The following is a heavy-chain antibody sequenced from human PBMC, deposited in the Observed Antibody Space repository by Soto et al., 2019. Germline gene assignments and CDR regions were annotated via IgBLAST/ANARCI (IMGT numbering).Heavy chain of an antibody. Sequence: QVQLVQSGAEVKKPGASVKVSCKASGYTFTSYYMHWVRQAPGQGLEWMEIINPSGGSTSYAQKFQGRVTMTRDTSTSTVYMELSSLRSEDTAVYYCARDRLDITSYYYYGMDVWGQGTTVTVSS. V-gene: IGHV1-46*01. J-gene: IGHJ6*02. CDR2: INPSGGST. CDR1: GYTFTSYY. D-gene: IGHD2-2*03. CDR3: ARDRLDITSYYYYGMDV.